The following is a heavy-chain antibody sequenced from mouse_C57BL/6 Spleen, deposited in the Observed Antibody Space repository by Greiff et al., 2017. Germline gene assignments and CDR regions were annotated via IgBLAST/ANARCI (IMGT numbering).Heavy chain of an antibody. Sequence: VQLQQSGAELARPGASVKLSCKASGYTFTSYGISWVKQRTGQGLEWIGEIYPRSGNTYYNEKFKGKATLTADNSSSTAYMELRILTSEDSAVYFCENTAGVGYFDDWGKGTTVTVSS. CDR1: GYTFTSYG. CDR2: IYPRSGNT. V-gene: IGHV1-81*01. J-gene: IGHJ1*03. D-gene: IGHD1-1*01. CDR3: ENTAGVGYFDD.